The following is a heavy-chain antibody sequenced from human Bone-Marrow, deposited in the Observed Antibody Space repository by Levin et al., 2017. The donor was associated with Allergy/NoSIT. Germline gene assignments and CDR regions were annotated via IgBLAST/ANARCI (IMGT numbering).Heavy chain of an antibody. V-gene: IGHV4-30-4*01. D-gene: IGHD2-15*01. J-gene: IGHJ6*03. CDR1: GGSISSGDYY. Sequence: SETLSLTCTVSGGSISSGDYYWSWIRQPPGKGLEWIGYIYYSGSTYYNPSLKSRVTISVDTSKNQFSLKLSSVTAADTAVYYCASGSALGYCSGGSCSFYYYYMDVWGKGTTVTVSS. CDR2: IYYSGST. CDR3: ASGSALGYCSGGSCSFYYYYMDV.